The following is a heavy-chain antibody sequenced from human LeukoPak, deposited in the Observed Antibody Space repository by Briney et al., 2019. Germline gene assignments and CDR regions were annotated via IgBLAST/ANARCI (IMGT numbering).Heavy chain of an antibody. CDR1: GGSISGYY. CDR2: IYYSGST. J-gene: IGHJ6*03. Sequence: SETLSLTCTVSGGSISGYYWSWIRQPPGKGLEWIGYIYYSGSTSYNPSLKSRVTISVDTSKNHFSLKLSSVTAADTAVYYCAKSEETRSYYYYMDVWGKGTTVTMSS. CDR3: AKSEETRSYYYYMDV. D-gene: IGHD5-24*01. V-gene: IGHV4-59*01.